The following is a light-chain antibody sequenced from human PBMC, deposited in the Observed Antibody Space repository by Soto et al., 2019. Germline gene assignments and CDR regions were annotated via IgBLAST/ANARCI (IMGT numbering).Light chain of an antibody. CDR1: SSDVGAYNY. V-gene: IGLV2-14*01. CDR3: SSYTSSSTWL. J-gene: IGLJ3*02. Sequence: QSALTQPASVSGSPGQSITISCTGTSSDVGAYNYVSWYQQHPGKAPKRMIYEVSNRPSGVSNRFSGSKSANPASLTISGLQAGDEADYYCSSYTSSSTWLFGGGTKLTVL. CDR2: EVS.